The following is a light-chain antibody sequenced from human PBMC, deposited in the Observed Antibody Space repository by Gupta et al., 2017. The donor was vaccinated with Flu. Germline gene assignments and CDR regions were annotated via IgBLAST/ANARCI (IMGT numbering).Light chain of an antibody. CDR2: DAS. V-gene: IGKV3-11*01. Sequence: PATLPSSSGESTSRPCMVSQSVSTYLAWYQQKPGQAPRRLIHDASNRATGVPARFSGSGSGTDFTLTISSLEPEDVAVYYCQQRGNWPRTFGQGTTVEIK. J-gene: IGKJ1*01. CDR3: QQRGNWPRT. CDR1: QSVSTY.